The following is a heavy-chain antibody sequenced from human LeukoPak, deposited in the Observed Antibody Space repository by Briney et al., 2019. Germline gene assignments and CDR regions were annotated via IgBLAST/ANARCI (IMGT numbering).Heavy chain of an antibody. CDR3: ARETSQKGAHYMDV. V-gene: IGHV4-4*07. Sequence: TSETLSLTCTVSGDSISNFYWSWIRQPAGKGLEWIGRIYTSGSTNYNPSLKSRVTISVDTSKSQFSLKLSSVTAADTAVYYCARETSQKGAHYMDVWGKGTTVTISS. CDR1: GDSISNFY. D-gene: IGHD3-16*01. CDR2: IYTSGST. J-gene: IGHJ6*03.